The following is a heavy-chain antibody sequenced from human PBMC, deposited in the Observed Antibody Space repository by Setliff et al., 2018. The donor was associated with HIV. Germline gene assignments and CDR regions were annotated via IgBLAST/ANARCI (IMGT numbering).Heavy chain of an antibody. J-gene: IGHJ4*02. D-gene: IGHD5-12*01. V-gene: IGHV5-51*01. Sequence: PGESLKISCKDSGYTFSNYCIGWVRQMPGKGLEWMGIIYPGDSDTRYSPSFQGQVTISADKSISTAYLQWSSLKASDTAMYYCVRRDGYKFDYWGQGTLVTVSS. CDR1: GYTFSNYC. CDR2: IYPGDSDT. CDR3: VRRDGYKFDY.